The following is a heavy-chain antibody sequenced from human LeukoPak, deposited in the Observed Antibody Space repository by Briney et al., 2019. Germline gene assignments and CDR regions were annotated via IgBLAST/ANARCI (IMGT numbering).Heavy chain of an antibody. CDR2: SSGSGGST. J-gene: IGHJ6*03. Sequence: GGSLLLSCAASGFTFSSYAMSWVRQAPGKGLEWVSASSGSGGSTYYAASVKGRFTICRDNCKNTRCLERNSLRAEDTAVYYSAKDPYASADYYYYYYMDVWGKGTTVTVSS. V-gene: IGHV3-23*01. CDR3: AKDPYASADYYYYYYMDV. CDR1: GFTFSSYA.